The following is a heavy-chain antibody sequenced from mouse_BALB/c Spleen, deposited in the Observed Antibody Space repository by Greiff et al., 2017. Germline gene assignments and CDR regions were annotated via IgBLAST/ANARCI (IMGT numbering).Heavy chain of an antibody. CDR2: ISYDGSN. J-gene: IGHJ2*01. Sequence: EVQLQESGPGLVKPSQSLSLTCSVTGYSITSGYYWNWIRQFPGNKLEWMGYISYDGSNNYNPSLKNRISITRDTSKNQFFLKLNSVTTEDTATYYCAEGIGKNLFDYWGQGTTLTVSS. CDR3: AEGIGKNLFDY. CDR1: GYSITSGYY. D-gene: IGHD2-1*01. V-gene: IGHV3-6*02.